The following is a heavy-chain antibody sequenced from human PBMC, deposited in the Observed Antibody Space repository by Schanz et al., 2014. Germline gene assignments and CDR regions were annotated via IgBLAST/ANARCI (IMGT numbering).Heavy chain of an antibody. CDR2: IKSRIHGGTT. D-gene: IGHD6-13*01. J-gene: IGHJ4*02. V-gene: IGHV3-15*01. Sequence: EVQLVESGGGLVKPGGSLRLSCAASGFTMRNEWMSWVRQAPGKGLEWVARIKSRIHGGTTDYAAPVKGRFTISRDDSXXXVYLQMDSLKTEDXALYYCTTAHYSSNYETLDYWGQGTLVTVSS. CDR1: GFTMRNEW. CDR3: TTAHYSSNYETLDY.